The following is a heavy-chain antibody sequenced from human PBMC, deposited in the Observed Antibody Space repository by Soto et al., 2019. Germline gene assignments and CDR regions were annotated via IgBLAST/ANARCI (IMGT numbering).Heavy chain of an antibody. CDR3: TTDLWRIAVVVGSTGYFNP. J-gene: IGHJ5*02. D-gene: IGHD2-15*01. CDR1: GITFRDAW. CDR2: IKSKSDGGTT. Sequence: GSLELSCAASGITFRDAWKSWVRPAPGKGLDRVGRIKSKSDGGTTEYAAPVRGRFTISRDDSKNTLYLQMNSLKTEDTAVYYCTTDLWRIAVVVGSTGYFNPWGQGTPVTVSS. V-gene: IGHV3-15*01.